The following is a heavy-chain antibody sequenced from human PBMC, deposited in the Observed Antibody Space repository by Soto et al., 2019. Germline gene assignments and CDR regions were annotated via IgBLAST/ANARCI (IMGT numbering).Heavy chain of an antibody. Sequence: SVRVSCKASGGTFSSYAISWVRQAPGQGLEWMGGIIPIFGTANYAQKFQGRVTITADESTSTAYMELSSLRSEDTAVYYCARERVDSGYFDYWGQGTLVTVSS. V-gene: IGHV1-69*13. J-gene: IGHJ4*02. CDR3: ARERVDSGYFDY. D-gene: IGHD1-26*01. CDR2: IIPIFGTA. CDR1: GGTFSSYA.